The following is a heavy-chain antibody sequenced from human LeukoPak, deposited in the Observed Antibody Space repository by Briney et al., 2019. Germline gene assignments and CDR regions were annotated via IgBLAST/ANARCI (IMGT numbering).Heavy chain of an antibody. V-gene: IGHV1-69*13. CDR2: IIPIFGTA. CDR1: GGTFSSYA. J-gene: IGHJ4*02. Sequence: SVKVSCKASGGTFSSYAISWVRQAPGQGLEWMGGIIPIFGTANYAQKFQGRVTITADESTSTAYMELSSLRSEDTAVYYCARVGALEDYYDSSGYYYWGQGTLVTVSS. D-gene: IGHD3-22*01. CDR3: ARVGALEDYYDSSGYYY.